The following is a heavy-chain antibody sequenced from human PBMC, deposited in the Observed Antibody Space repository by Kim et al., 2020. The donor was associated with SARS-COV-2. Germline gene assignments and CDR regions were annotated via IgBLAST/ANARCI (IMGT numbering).Heavy chain of an antibody. Sequence: GGTTYYAAPVKGRFTISRDDSKNTLYLQMNSMKTEDTAVYYCTTVGVRPHWGQGTLVTVSS. J-gene: IGHJ4*02. D-gene: IGHD2-21*01. CDR3: TTVGVRPH. V-gene: IGHV3-15*01. CDR2: GGTT.